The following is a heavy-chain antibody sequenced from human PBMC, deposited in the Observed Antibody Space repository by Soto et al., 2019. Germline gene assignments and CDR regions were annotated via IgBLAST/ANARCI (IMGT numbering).Heavy chain of an antibody. D-gene: IGHD3-9*01. Sequence: GGSLRLSCAAAGFTFSSNDMNWVRQAPGKGLEWVSYISSSSSPIYYADSVRGQFTISRDNAKNTVYLQMNSLRAEDTAFYYCAKPSPYYDILTGQTYYFDYWGQGTLVTVSS. V-gene: IGHV3-48*01. CDR2: ISSSSSPI. J-gene: IGHJ4*02. CDR1: GFTFSSND. CDR3: AKPSPYYDILTGQTYYFDY.